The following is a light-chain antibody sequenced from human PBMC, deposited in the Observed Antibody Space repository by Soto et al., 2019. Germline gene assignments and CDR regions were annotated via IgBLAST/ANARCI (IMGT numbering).Light chain of an antibody. Sequence: QAVLTQPLSVSGSPGQSVTVSCIGTSSDVGGYKSVSWYQQYPGKAPKLMIYDVSERPSGVPNRFSGSKSGNTASLTISGLQAEDEADYYCCSYVGSYSYVFGTGTKVTVL. CDR2: DVS. V-gene: IGLV2-11*01. CDR3: CSYVGSYSYV. J-gene: IGLJ1*01. CDR1: SSDVGGYKS.